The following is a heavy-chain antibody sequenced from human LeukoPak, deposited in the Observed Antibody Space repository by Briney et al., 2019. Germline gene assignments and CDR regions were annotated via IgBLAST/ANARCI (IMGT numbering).Heavy chain of an antibody. V-gene: IGHV3-30*03. Sequence: GGSLRLSCVVSGFPFSSYGMHWVRQAPGKGLEWVAVISYDGNDKYYADSVKGRFTISRDNSKNILDLQMNSLRDGDTGVYYCARVLRYDNSGHDSFDIWGQGTMVIVSS. D-gene: IGHD3-22*01. CDR1: GFPFSSYG. J-gene: IGHJ3*02. CDR2: ISYDGNDK. CDR3: ARVLRYDNSGHDSFDI.